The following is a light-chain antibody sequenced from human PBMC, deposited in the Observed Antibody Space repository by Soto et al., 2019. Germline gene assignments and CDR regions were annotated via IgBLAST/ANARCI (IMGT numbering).Light chain of an antibody. CDR2: TAS. CDR3: QQSTKWPPSNT. CDR1: QSVGTY. V-gene: IGKV3-11*01. J-gene: IGKJ5*01. Sequence: EIVLTQSPDTLTLSPGERATLSCRASQSVGTYLAWYQQKPGQAPRLLIYTASNRAAGVPARFSGSGSGTDFTLTVSSLEPEDFAVYYCQQSTKWPPSNTFGQGTRLEIK.